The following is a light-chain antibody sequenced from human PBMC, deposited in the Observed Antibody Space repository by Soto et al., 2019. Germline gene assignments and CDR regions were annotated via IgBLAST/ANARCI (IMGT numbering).Light chain of an antibody. CDR1: HSVSSY. J-gene: IGKJ5*01. Sequence: LLTHSPVTLSLSPGERATLSSSASHSVSSYLAWYQQKPGQAPRLLIYDISNRATGIPARFSGTGSGTDFSLTISSLEPDDFAVYYCQQRIDWQVIFGHGTRLEI. CDR2: DIS. V-gene: IGKV3-11*01. CDR3: QQRIDWQVI.